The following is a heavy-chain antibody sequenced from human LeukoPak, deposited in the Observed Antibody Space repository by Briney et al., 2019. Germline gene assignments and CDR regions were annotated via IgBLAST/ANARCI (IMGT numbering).Heavy chain of an antibody. Sequence: SETLSLTCAVYGGSFSGYYWSWIRQPPGKGLEWIGEINHSGSTNYNPSLKSRVTISVDTSKNQFSLKLSSVTAADTAVYYCARSRDGYNYDTACYYYYYMDVWGKGTTVTVSS. CDR3: ARSRDGYNYDTACYYYYYMDV. D-gene: IGHD5-24*01. CDR1: GGSFSGYY. CDR2: INHSGST. V-gene: IGHV4-34*01. J-gene: IGHJ6*03.